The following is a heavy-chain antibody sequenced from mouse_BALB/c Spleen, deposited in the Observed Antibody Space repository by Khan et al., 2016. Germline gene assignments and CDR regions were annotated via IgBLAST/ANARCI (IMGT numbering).Heavy chain of an antibody. CDR3: ARSDYGYFAMDY. CDR1: GYTFTDYY. D-gene: IGHD1-2*01. J-gene: IGHJ4*01. V-gene: IGHV1-77*01. Sequence: QVQLQQSGTELPRPGASVKLSCKASGYTFTDYYLHWVMQRTGQGLEWIGEIFPGSGSTYYNEKFKGKASLTADTSSSTAYMQLSSLTSEDSADYCCARSDYGYFAMDYWGHGASVTVSS. CDR2: IFPGSGST.